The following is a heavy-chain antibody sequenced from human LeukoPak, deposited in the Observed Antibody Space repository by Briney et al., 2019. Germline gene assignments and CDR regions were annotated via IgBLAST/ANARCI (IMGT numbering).Heavy chain of an antibody. V-gene: IGHV4-34*01. CDR2: INHSGRT. J-gene: IGHJ6*02. CDR1: GGSFSDYF. D-gene: IGHD2-2*01. Sequence: SETLSLTCAVYGGSFSDYFWGWIRQPPGKGLEWIGEINHSGRTYYNPSLKTRVTISVDTSKNQFSLNLSSVTAADTAVYYCARDVVVVPAAIHYGMDVWGQGTTVTVSS. CDR3: ARDVVVVPAAIHYGMDV.